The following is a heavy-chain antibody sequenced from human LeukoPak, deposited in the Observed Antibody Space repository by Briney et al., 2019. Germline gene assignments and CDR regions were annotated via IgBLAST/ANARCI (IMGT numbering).Heavy chain of an antibody. CDR3: VRAVGASASY. V-gene: IGHV3-7*03. Sequence: PGGSLRLSCAASGFTFSSYWMHWVRQAPGEGLEWVANIKQDGSEKYYVGSVKGRFTISRDNAENSLYLQMNSLRVEDTAVYYCVRAVGASASYWGQGTPVTVSS. CDR2: IKQDGSEK. J-gene: IGHJ4*02. D-gene: IGHD3-10*01. CDR1: GFTFSSYW.